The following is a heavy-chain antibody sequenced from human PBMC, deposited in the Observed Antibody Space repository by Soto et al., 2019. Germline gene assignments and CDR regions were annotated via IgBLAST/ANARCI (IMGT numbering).Heavy chain of an antibody. V-gene: IGHV1-18*01. CDR1: GYTFTSYG. J-gene: IGHJ4*02. CDR2: ISAYNGNT. CDR3: ARVPQSVGVNYYDSSGYPDY. D-gene: IGHD3-22*01. Sequence: GASVKVSCKASGYTFTSYGISWVRQAPGQGLEWMGWISAYNGNTNYAQKLQGRVTMTTDTSTSTAYMELRSLRSDDTAVYYCARVPQSVGVNYYDSSGYPDYWGQGTLVTVSS.